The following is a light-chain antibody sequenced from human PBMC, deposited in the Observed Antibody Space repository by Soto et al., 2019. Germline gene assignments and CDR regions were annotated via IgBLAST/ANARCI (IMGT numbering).Light chain of an antibody. V-gene: IGKV1-5*03. CDR2: EAS. J-gene: IGKJ1*01. CDR1: QTIGTW. CDR3: QQYNGFSWT. Sequence: DIPLTQSPSTLSASVGDRVIITCRASQTIGTWLAWYQQKPGKVPKLLIYEASTLDSGVPSTFSGSGSGTQFTLTISSLQPDDFATYYCQQYNGFSWTFGQGTKVEIK.